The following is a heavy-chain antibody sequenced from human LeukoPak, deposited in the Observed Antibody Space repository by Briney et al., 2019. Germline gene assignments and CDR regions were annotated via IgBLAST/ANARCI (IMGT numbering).Heavy chain of an antibody. CDR2: ISGSGGST. J-gene: IGHJ4*02. CDR3: AKDLSTWELAALDY. CDR1: GFTFRSYA. Sequence: GGSLRLSCAASGFTFRSYAMSWVGEAPGKGMEWVSAISGSGGSTYYADSVKGRFTISRDNSKNTLYLQMNSLRAEDTAVYYCAKDLSTWELAALDYWGQGTLVTVSS. D-gene: IGHD1-26*01. V-gene: IGHV3-23*01.